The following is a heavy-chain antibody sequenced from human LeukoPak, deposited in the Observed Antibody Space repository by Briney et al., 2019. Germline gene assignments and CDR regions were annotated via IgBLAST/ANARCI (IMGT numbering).Heavy chain of an antibody. CDR2: IYYSGST. CDR3: AGGGDSGGYYYPMFDY. CDR1: GGSFSGYY. V-gene: IGHV4-59*01. D-gene: IGHD3-22*01. Sequence: SETLSLTCAVYGGSFSGYYWSWIRQPPGKGLEWIGYIYYSGSTNYNPSLKSRVTISVDTSKNQFSLKLNSVTAGDTAVYYCAGGGDSGGYYYPMFDYWGQGTLVTVSS. J-gene: IGHJ4*02.